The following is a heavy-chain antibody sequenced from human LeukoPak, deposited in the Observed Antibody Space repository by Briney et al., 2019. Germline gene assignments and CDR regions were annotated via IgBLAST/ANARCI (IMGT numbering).Heavy chain of an antibody. CDR2: IREYGSNK. CDR3: APRVVVIAAPFDY. D-gene: IGHD2-21*01. CDR1: GFPFSTYG. J-gene: IGHJ4*02. V-gene: IGHV3-30*02. Sequence: PGGSLRLFCAASGFPFSTYGTHWVRQVPGKGVVWVAFIREYGSNKSYSDSVKGRFTISRDNSKNTLYLQMNSLRVDDTAVYYCAPRVVVIAAPFDYWGREPWSPSPQ.